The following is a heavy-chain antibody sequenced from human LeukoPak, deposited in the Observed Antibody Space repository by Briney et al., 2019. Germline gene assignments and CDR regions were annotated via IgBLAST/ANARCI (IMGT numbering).Heavy chain of an antibody. CDR1: GASISSSY. CDR3: ARERGSEDAEYLQL. V-gene: IGHV4-59*01. D-gene: IGHD3-10*01. J-gene: IGHJ1*01. CDR2: IFYSGTT. Sequence: PSETLSLNCTVSGASISSSYWTWTRQPPGKGLEWIGNIFYSGTTNYNPSLKSRVTISVDTSKNQFSLYLSSVTAADTAVYYCARERGSEDAEYLQLWGQGTLVTVSS.